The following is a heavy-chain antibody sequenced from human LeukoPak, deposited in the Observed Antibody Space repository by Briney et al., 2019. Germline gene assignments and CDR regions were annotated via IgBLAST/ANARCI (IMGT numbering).Heavy chain of an antibody. V-gene: IGHV3-33*01. CDR1: GFTFSSYG. CDR3: ARDHAWRVVAATPADY. CDR2: IWYDGSNK. D-gene: IGHD2-15*01. J-gene: IGHJ4*02. Sequence: GGSLRLSCAASGFTFSSYGMHWVRQALGKGLEWVAVIWYDGSNKYYADSVKGRFTISRDNSKNTLYLQMNSLRAEDTAVYYCARDHAWRVVAATPADYWGQGTLVTVSS.